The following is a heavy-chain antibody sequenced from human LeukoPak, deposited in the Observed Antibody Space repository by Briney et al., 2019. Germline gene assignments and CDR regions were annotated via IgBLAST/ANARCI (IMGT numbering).Heavy chain of an antibody. D-gene: IGHD3-10*01. CDR1: GFTISNYW. J-gene: IGHJ4*02. CDR2: INQDGSVE. V-gene: IGHV3-7*04. CDR3: ARDCCASGSHDY. Sequence: GGSLRFSCAASGFTISNYWMNWVRQAPGEGLEWVANINQDGSVEHYVDSVKGRFTISRDNAKNSLYLQMNTLRAEDTAVYYCARDCCASGSHDYWGQGALVTVSS.